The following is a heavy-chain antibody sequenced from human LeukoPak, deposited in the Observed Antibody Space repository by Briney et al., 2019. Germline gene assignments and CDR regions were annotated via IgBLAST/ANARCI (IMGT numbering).Heavy chain of an antibody. CDR3: VIVGMVRRVITIDY. D-gene: IGHD3-10*01. Sequence: SETLSLTCTVSGGSISSYYWSWIRQPPGKGLEWIGYIYYSGSTNYNPSLKSRVTISVDTSKNQFSLKLSSVTAADTAVYYCVIVGMVRRVITIDYWGQGTLVTVSS. CDR1: GGSISSYY. CDR2: IYYSGST. V-gene: IGHV4-59*01. J-gene: IGHJ4*02.